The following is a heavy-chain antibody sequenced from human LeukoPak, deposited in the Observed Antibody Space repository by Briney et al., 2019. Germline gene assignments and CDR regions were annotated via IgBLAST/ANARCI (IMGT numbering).Heavy chain of an antibody. CDR3: ARGLHLVRGAHNGMDV. CDR2: ISHSGST. V-gene: IGHV4-34*01. D-gene: IGHD3-10*01. J-gene: IGHJ6*04. CDR1: GGSFSGYY. Sequence: SETLSLTCAVYGGSFSGYYWSWIRQPPGKGLEWIGEISHSGSTNYNPSLKSRVTISVDTSKNQFSLKLSSVTAADTAVYYCARGLHLVRGAHNGMDVWGKGTTVTVSS.